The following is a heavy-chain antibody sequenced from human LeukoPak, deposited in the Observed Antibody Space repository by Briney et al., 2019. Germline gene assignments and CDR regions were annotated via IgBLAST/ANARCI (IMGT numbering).Heavy chain of an antibody. Sequence: ASVKVSCKASGYTFTSYGISWVRQAPGQGLEWMGWIGAYNGNTNYAQKLQGRVTMTTDTSTSTAYMELRSLRSDDTAVYYCARAPGGVRGVIITPPDDWGQGTLVTVSS. J-gene: IGHJ4*02. CDR1: GYTFTSYG. V-gene: IGHV1-18*01. CDR3: ARAPGGVRGVIITPPDD. D-gene: IGHD3-10*01. CDR2: IGAYNGNT.